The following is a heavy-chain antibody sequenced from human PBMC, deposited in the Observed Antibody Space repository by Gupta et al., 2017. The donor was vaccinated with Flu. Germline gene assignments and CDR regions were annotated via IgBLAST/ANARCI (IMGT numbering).Heavy chain of an antibody. J-gene: IGHJ4*02. CDR1: GFTFSSYG. CDR3: ATDYGDSKEYYFDY. Sequence: QVQLVESGGGVVQPGRSLRLSCAASGFTFSSYGMHWVRQAPGKGLEWVAVIWYDGSNKYYADSVKGRFTISRDNSKNTLYLQMNSLRAEDTAVYYCATDYGDSKEYYFDYWGQGTLVTVSS. CDR2: IWYDGSNK. D-gene: IGHD4-17*01. V-gene: IGHV3-33*01.